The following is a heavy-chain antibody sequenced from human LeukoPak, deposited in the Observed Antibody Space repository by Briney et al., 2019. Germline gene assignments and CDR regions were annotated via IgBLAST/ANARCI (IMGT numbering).Heavy chain of an antibody. J-gene: IGHJ3*02. CDR1: GYTFTSYY. D-gene: IGHD5-24*01. Sequence: GASVKVSCKASGYTFTSYYMHWVRQAPGQGLEWMGIINPSGGSTTNSQKFQGRVTMTRDTSTSTVYMELSGLRSEDTALYYCARIRDGYNDAYDIWGQGTMVTVSS. CDR3: ARIRDGYNDAYDI. CDR2: INPSGGST. V-gene: IGHV1-46*01.